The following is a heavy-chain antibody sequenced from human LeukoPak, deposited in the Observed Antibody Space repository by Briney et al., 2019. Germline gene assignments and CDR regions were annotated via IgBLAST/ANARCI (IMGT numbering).Heavy chain of an antibody. CDR3: ARAGWERFAFQH. D-gene: IGHD1-26*01. CDR2: IYYSGST. J-gene: IGHJ1*01. V-gene: IGHV4-59*01. Sequence: KPSETLSLTCTVSGGSISSYYWSWIRQPPGKGLEWIGYIYYSGSTNYNPSLKSRVTISVDTSKNQFSLKLSSVTAADTAVYYCARAGWERFAFQHWGQGTLVTVSS. CDR1: GGSISSYY.